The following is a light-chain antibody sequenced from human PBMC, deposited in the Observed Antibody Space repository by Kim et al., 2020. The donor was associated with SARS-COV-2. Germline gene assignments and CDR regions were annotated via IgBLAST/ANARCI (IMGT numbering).Light chain of an antibody. CDR3: QHYRSSPIS. CDR2: STS. CDR1: QSLVSNY. V-gene: IGKV3-20*01. J-gene: IGKJ5*01. Sequence: SPGESATLSCRASQSLVSNYVAWYQQKLGQAPRLLIYSTSSRAPGIPDKFSGSGSGTDFTLTINRLEPEDFAVYYCQHYRSSPISFGQGTRLEIK.